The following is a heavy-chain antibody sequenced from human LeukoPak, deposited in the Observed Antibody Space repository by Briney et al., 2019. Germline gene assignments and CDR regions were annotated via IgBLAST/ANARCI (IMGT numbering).Heavy chain of an antibody. Sequence: GGSLRLSCAASGFTFSSYEMNWVRQAPGKGLEWVSSISSSSSYIYYADSVKGRFTISRDNAKNSLYLQMNSLRAEDTAVYYCARPRGGSYYAVWDFDYWGQGTLVTVSS. V-gene: IGHV3-21*01. J-gene: IGHJ4*02. D-gene: IGHD1-26*01. CDR1: GFTFSSYE. CDR2: ISSSSSYI. CDR3: ARPRGGSYYAVWDFDY.